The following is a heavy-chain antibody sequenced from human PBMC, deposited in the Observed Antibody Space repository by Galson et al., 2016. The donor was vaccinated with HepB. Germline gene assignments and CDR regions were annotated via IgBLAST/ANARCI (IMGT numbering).Heavy chain of an antibody. V-gene: IGHV1-2*02. CDR1: GYTFIDYY. CDR2: INFNSGDT. Sequence: SVKVSCKALGYTFIDYYVYWVRQAPGQGLEWMGWINFNSGDTKFAQKFQGRVTMTRDTSITTAYMELSRLRSDDTAVYYCARGLVVVAAAHGMDVRGKGTTVTVSS. CDR3: ARGLVVVAAAHGMDV. D-gene: IGHD2-15*01. J-gene: IGHJ6*04.